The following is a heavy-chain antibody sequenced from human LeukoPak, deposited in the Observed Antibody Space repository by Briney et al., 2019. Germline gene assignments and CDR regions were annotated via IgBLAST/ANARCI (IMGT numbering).Heavy chain of an antibody. V-gene: IGHV1-18*01. J-gene: IGHJ4*02. D-gene: IGHD6-13*01. CDR1: GYTFTSYG. CDR3: ARKGIGMAPDF. CDR2: ISAYNGNT. Sequence: ASVKVSCKASGYTFTSYGITWVRQAPGQGLEWMGWISAYNGNTNYAQKFQGRVTMTTDTSTSTTYMELRSLSSDDTAVYYCARKGIGMAPDFWGQGTLVTVSS.